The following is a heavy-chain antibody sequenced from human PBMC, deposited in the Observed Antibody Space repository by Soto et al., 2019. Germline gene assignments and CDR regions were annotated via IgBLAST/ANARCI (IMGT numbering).Heavy chain of an antibody. CDR2: IIPIFGTA. CDR3: ASSEFIVEMATPWGGFDY. CDR1: GGTFSGYA. V-gene: IGHV1-69*13. J-gene: IGHJ4*02. Sequence: SVKVSCKASGGTFSGYAISWVRQAPGQGLEWMGGIIPIFGTANYAQKFQGRVTITADESTSTAYMELSSLRSEDTAVYYCASSEFIVEMATPWGGFDYWGQGTLVTVSS. D-gene: IGHD3-22*01.